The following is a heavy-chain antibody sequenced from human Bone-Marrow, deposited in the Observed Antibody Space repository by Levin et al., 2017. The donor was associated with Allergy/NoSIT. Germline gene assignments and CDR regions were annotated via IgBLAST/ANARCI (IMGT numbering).Heavy chain of an antibody. J-gene: IGHJ6*02. Sequence: SQTLSLTCTVSGGSISSGGYYWSWIRQHPGKGLEWIGYIYYSGSTYYNPSLKSRVTISVDTSKNQFSLKLSSVTAADTAVYYCARVYLTGYYTLPQAHYGMDVWGQGTTVTVSS. CDR2: IYYSGST. D-gene: IGHD3-9*01. CDR1: GGSISSGGYY. CDR3: ARVYLTGYYTLPQAHYGMDV. V-gene: IGHV4-31*03.